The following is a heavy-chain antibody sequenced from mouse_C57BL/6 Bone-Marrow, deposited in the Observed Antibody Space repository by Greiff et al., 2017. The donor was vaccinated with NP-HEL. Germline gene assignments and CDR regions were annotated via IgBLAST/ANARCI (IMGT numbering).Heavy chain of an antibody. J-gene: IGHJ2*01. V-gene: IGHV1-69*01. CDR2: IDPSDSYT. D-gene: IGHD6-1*01. CDR3: ARLATGDY. Sequence: QVQLQQPGAELVMPGASVKLSCKASGYTFTSYWMHWVKQRPGQGFEWIGEIDPSDSYTNYNQKFKGKSTLTVDKSSSTAYMQLSSLTSEDSAVYYCARLATGDYWGKGTTLTVSS. CDR1: GYTFTSYW.